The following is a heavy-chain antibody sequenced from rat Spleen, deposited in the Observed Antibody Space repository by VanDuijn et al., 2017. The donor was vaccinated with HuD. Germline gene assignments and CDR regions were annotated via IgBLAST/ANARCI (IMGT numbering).Heavy chain of an antibody. J-gene: IGHJ3*01. CDR3: ARYSSYIYVFSY. D-gene: IGHD1-2*01. V-gene: IGHV5-34*01. CDR2: ISSNSDTI. CDR1: GFTFSDYG. Sequence: EVQLVESGGGLVQPGRSLKLSCVASGFTFSDYGMNWIRQAPGKGLEWVAYISSNSDTIYYADTVKGRFNISRDNAKNTLYLQLNSLRSEDTALYYCARYSSYIYVFSYWGQGTLVTVSS.